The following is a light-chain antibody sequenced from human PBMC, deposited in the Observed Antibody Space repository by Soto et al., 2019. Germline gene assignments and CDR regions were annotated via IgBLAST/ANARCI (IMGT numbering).Light chain of an antibody. J-gene: IGLJ3*02. CDR1: SSDVGGYNF. V-gene: IGLV2-14*03. CDR2: DVT. Sequence: QSVLTQPASVSGSPGQSITISCTGTSSDVGGYNFVSWYQQHPGNAPKLIIYDVTSRPSGVSNRFSGSKSGNAASLTISGLQAEDEALYYCNSYTSSGAVVFGGGTKLTV. CDR3: NSYTSSGAVV.